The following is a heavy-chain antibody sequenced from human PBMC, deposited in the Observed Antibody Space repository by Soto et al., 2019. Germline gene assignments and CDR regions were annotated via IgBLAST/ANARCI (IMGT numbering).Heavy chain of an antibody. J-gene: IGHJ5*02. V-gene: IGHV1-69*13. D-gene: IGHD6-13*01. CDR1: GGTFSSYA. CDR2: IIPIFGTA. CDR3: ARDKGKSSSRRWFDP. Sequence: ASVKVSCKASGGTFSSYAISWVRQAPGQGLEWMGGIIPIFGTANYAQKFQGRVTITADESTSTAYMELSSLRSEDTAVYYCARDKGKSSSRRWFDPWGQGTLVTVSS.